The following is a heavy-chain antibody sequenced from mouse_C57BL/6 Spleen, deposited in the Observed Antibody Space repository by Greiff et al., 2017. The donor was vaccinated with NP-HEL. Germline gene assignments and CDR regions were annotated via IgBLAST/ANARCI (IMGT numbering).Heavy chain of an antibody. D-gene: IGHD2-3*01. Sequence: EVKLMESEGGLVQPGRSMKLSCTASGFTFSDYYMAWVRQVPEKGLEWVANINYDGSSTYYLDSLKSRFIISRDNAKNILYLQMSSLKSEDTATYYCARIYDGYYGFAYWGQGTLVTVSA. CDR1: GFTFSDYY. V-gene: IGHV5-16*01. CDR3: ARIYDGYYGFAY. CDR2: INYDGSST. J-gene: IGHJ3*01.